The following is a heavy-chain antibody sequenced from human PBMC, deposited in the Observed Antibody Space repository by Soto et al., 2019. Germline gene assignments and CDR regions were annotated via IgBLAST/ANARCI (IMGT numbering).Heavy chain of an antibody. CDR3: ASKEAAADSRFDY. CDR1: GGSFSGYY. V-gene: IGHV4-34*01. D-gene: IGHD6-13*01. Sequence: PSETLSLTCAVYGGSFSGYYWSWIRQPPGKGLEWIGEINHSGSTNYNPSLKSRVTISVDTSKNQFSLKLSSVTAADTAVYYCASKEAAADSRFDYWGQGTLVTVSS. J-gene: IGHJ4*02. CDR2: INHSGST.